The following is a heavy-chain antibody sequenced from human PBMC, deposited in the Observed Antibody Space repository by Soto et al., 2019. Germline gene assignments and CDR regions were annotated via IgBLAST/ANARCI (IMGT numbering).Heavy chain of an antibody. J-gene: IGHJ6*03. CDR3: ARGPYSNFRAGYYYYYMDV. D-gene: IGHD4-4*01. Sequence: SETLSLTCAVYGGSFSGYYWSWIRQPPGKGLEWIGEINHSGSTNYNPSLKSRVTISVDTSKNQFSLKLSSVTAADTAVYYCARGPYSNFRAGYYYYYMDVWGKGTTVTVSS. V-gene: IGHV4-34*01. CDR2: INHSGST. CDR1: GGSFSGYY.